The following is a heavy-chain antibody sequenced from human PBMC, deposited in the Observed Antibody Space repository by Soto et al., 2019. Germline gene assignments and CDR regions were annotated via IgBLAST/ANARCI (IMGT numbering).Heavy chain of an antibody. V-gene: IGHV3-74*01. D-gene: IGHD2-21*01. CDR1: GFTFSSNF. CDR2: IQSDGSST. CDR3: ARDSSKVIDY. J-gene: IGHJ4*02. Sequence: GGSLRLSCTASGFTFSSNFMNWVRQAPGKGLVWVSRIQSDGSSTAYADSVNGRFTISRDNAKNTLYLQMNSLRAEDTAVYYCARDSSKVIDYWGQGTQVTVSS.